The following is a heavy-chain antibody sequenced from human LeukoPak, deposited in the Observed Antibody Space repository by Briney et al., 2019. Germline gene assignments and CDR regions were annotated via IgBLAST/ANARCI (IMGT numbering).Heavy chain of an antibody. Sequence: GGSLRLSCAASGFTFSTYGMHWVRQAPGKGLEWVALIYYDGSNKYYADSVKGRFTVSRDNSKNALYLQMNILRAEDTGVYYCTREEVRAPLDNWGQGTLVTVSS. V-gene: IGHV3-33*01. CDR1: GFTFSTYG. J-gene: IGHJ4*02. CDR3: TREEVRAPLDN. CDR2: IYYDGSNK. D-gene: IGHD3-10*01.